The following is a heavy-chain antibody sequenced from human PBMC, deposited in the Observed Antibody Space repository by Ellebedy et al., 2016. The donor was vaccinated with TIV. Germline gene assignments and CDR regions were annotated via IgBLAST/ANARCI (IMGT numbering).Heavy chain of an antibody. J-gene: IGHJ4*02. CDR3: ARGQVGATTRFDY. CDR1: GYTFTSYD. D-gene: IGHD1-26*01. Sequence: ASVKVSXXASGYTFTSYDNNWLRQATGQGLEWMGWMNPNSGNTGYTQKFQGRVTMTRNTSISTDYMELSSLRSEDTAVYYCARGQVGATTRFDYWGQGTLVTVSS. V-gene: IGHV1-8*01. CDR2: MNPNSGNT.